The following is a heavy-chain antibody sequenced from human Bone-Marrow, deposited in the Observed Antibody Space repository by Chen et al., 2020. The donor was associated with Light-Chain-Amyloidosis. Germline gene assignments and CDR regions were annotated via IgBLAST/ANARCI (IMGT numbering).Heavy chain of an antibody. Sequence: QVQLVESGGGVVQPGRSLRLSCAASGFTFSSYGMHWVRQAPGKGLEGVAVIWYDGSNKYYADSVKGRFTISRDNSKNTLYLQMNSLRAEDTAVYYCARGPDNGDYYSDYWGQGTQVTVSS. CDR3: ARGPDNGDYYSDY. V-gene: IGHV3-33*01. CDR1: GFTFSSYG. CDR2: IWYDGSNK. D-gene: IGHD4-17*01. J-gene: IGHJ4*02.